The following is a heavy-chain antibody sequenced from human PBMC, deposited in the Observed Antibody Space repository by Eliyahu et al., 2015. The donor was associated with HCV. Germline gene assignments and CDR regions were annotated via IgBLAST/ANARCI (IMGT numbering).Heavy chain of an antibody. CDR2: ISDSGDST. CDR3: AKDIGYYGSGSYSFDL. CDR1: GXPLTVHA. D-gene: IGHD3-10*01. Sequence: EVQLLESGGGLVQPGGSLRLSCAASGXPLTVHAMSWVRQAPGEGLEWVSSISDSGDSTFYADSVEGRFIISRDNFKNMVHLQMDSLRAEDTAVYYCAKDIGYYGSGSYSFDLWGQGTLVTVSS. J-gene: IGHJ4*02. V-gene: IGHV3-23*01.